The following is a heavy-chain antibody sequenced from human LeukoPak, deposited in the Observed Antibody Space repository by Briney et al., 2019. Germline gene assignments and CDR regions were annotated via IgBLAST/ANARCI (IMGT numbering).Heavy chain of an antibody. CDR3: ASLSGPTGKYFSY. Sequence: ASVKVSCKASGGTFSSYAISWVRQAPGQGLEWVGGIIPIFGTANYAQKFQGRVTITADESTSTAYMELSSLRSEDTAVYYCASLSGPTGKYFSYWGQGTLVTVSS. J-gene: IGHJ4*02. CDR1: GGTFSSYA. CDR2: IIPIFGTA. D-gene: IGHD3-10*01. V-gene: IGHV1-69*01.